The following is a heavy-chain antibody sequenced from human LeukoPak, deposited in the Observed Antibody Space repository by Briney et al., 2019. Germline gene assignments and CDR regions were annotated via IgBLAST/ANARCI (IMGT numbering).Heavy chain of an antibody. Sequence: SSETLSLTCTVSGGSISSYYWSWIRQPPGKGLEWIGYVYYSGSTNYNPSLKSRVTISVDPSNNQFSLKLSSVTAADTAVYYCARAGSGYYPFDDWGQGTLVTVSS. D-gene: IGHD3-22*01. CDR2: VYYSGST. CDR3: ARAGSGYYPFDD. V-gene: IGHV4-59*01. J-gene: IGHJ4*02. CDR1: GGSISSYY.